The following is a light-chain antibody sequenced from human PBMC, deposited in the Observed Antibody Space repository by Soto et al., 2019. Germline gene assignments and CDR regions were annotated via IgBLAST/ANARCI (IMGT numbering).Light chain of an antibody. CDR2: KAS. CDR1: ESISSW. CDR3: QQYNSYPWT. V-gene: IGKV1-5*03. J-gene: IGKJ1*01. Sequence: DIQMTQSPSTLSASVGDRVTIICRASESISSWLAWYQQKPGKAPKPLIYKASSLDSGVPSRFIGSGSGTEFTLTSSSLQPDDFATYYCQQYNSYPWTYGQGTKVEIK.